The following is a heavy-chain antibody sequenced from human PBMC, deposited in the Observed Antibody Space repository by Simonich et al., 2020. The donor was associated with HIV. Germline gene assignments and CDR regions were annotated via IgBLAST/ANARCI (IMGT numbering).Heavy chain of an antibody. Sequence: QVQLVQSGAEVKKPGASVKVSCKAAGYTFTDYYIHWVRQAPGQGLEWMGRINPNNGGTDYPQKFQGRVTMTRDTSINTAYMVVSKLRSDDTAVYYCATHGPGSSSSALDIWGQGTIITVSS. V-gene: IGHV1-2*06. CDR3: ATHGPGSSSSALDI. D-gene: IGHD6-6*01. CDR1: GYTFTDYY. J-gene: IGHJ3*02. CDR2: INPNNGGT.